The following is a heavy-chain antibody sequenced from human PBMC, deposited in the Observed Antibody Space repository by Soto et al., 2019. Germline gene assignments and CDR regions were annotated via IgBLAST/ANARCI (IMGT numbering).Heavy chain of an antibody. Sequence: SETLSLTCTVSGGSISSGGYHWSWIRQHPGKGLEWIGYIYYSGSTYYNPSLKSRVTISVDTSKNQFSLKLSSVTAADTAVYYCARGKNWFDPWGQGTLVTVSS. V-gene: IGHV4-31*03. J-gene: IGHJ5*02. CDR3: ARGKNWFDP. CDR2: IYYSGST. CDR1: GGSISSGGYH.